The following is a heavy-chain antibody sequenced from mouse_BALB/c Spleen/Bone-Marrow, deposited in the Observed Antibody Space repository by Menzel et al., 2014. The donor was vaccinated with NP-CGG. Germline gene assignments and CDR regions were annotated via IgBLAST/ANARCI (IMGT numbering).Heavy chain of an antibody. J-gene: IGHJ4*01. CDR1: GFSLTSYG. CDR3: AREGRGYYGSSGAAMDY. CDR2: IWAGGST. D-gene: IGHD1-1*01. Sequence: VMLVESGPGLVAPSQSLSISCTVSGFSLTSYGVHWVRQPPGQGLEWLGAIWAGGSTNYNSALMSRLTISQDNSKSQVILKMNSLQTDDTAMYYCAREGRGYYGSSGAAMDYWGQGTKVTVSS. V-gene: IGHV2-9*02.